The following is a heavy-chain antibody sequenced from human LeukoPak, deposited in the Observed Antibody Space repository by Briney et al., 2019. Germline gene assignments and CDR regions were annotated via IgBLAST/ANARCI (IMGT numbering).Heavy chain of an antibody. V-gene: IGHV3-11*06. CDR2: ISSSSSYI. Sequence: PGGSLRLSCAASGFTFSDYYMSWIRQAPGKGLEWVSSISSSSSYIYYADSVKGRFTISRDNAKNSLYLQMNSLRAEDTAVYYCARENYYDSSGSSEYDYWGQGTLVTVSS. CDR3: ARENYYDSSGSSEYDY. CDR1: GFTFSDYY. D-gene: IGHD3-22*01. J-gene: IGHJ4*02.